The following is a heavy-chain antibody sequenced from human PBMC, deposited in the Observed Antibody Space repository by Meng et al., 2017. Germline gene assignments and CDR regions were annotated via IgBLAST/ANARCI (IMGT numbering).Heavy chain of an antibody. CDR3: ASKGGLSTYNWFDP. V-gene: IGHV4-31*03. J-gene: IGHJ5*02. CDR2: IYYSGST. D-gene: IGHD5-12*01. CDR1: GGSISSGRYY. Sequence: QVQLQEVGPGLVKPSQTLSLTCTVSGGSISSGRYYWSWIRQHPGKGLEWIGYIYYSGSTYYNPSLKSRVTISVDTSKNQFSLKLSSVTAADTAVYYCASKGGLSTYNWFDPWGQGTLVTVSS.